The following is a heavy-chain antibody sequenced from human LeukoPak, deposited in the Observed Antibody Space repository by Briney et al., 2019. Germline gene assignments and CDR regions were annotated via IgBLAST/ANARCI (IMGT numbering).Heavy chain of an antibody. D-gene: IGHD5-12*01. CDR1: GFTFSSYW. CDR2: ISWSSDNI. V-gene: IGHV3-9*01. CDR3: AKDSGSSSGYESWFDP. Sequence: GGSLRLSCAASGFTFSSYWVSWVRQAPGKGLEWVSGISWSSDNIDYADSVKGRFTISRDNAKNSLYLQMNSLRVEDTALYYCAKDSGSSSGYESWFDPWGQGTLVTVSS. J-gene: IGHJ5*02.